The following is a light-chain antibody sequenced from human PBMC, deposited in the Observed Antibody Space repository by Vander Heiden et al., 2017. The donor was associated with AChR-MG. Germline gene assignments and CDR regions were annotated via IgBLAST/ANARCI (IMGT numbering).Light chain of an antibody. CDR3: QQYSSGLT. Sequence: DIQMTQSPSTLSASVGDRVTITCRASQSISSWLAWYQQKPGKAPKLLIYDASSLESGVPSRFSGSGSGTEFTLTISSLQPDDFATYYCQQYSSGLTFGGGTKVEIK. V-gene: IGKV1-5*01. CDR2: DAS. J-gene: IGKJ4*01. CDR1: QSISSW.